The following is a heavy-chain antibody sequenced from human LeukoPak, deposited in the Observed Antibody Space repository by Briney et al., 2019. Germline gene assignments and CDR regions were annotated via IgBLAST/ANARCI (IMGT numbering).Heavy chain of an antibody. D-gene: IGHD4-17*01. CDR3: AKDVWTTVTTLDY. Sequence: GGSLRLSCAASGFTLSDYHMSWIRQAPGKGLEWVSYISSSGSTTYYADSVKGRFTISRDNAKNSLYLQMNSLRAEDTAVYYCAKDVWTTVTTLDYWGQGTLVTVSS. J-gene: IGHJ4*02. CDR1: GFTLSDYH. V-gene: IGHV3-11*01. CDR2: ISSSGSTT.